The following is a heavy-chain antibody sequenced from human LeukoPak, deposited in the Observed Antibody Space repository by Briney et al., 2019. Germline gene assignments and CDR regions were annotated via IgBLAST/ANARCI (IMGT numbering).Heavy chain of an antibody. CDR2: INWNGGNT. CDR3: TRALLTASPFDY. CDR1: GFTFSRYG. J-gene: IGHJ4*02. Sequence: PGGSLRLSCAASGFTFSRYGMSWVRQAPGKGLEWVSGINWNGGNTGYADSVKGRFTISRDNAKKSLYLQMNSLRAEDTAVYYCTRALLTASPFDYWGQGTLVTVSS. V-gene: IGHV3-20*04. D-gene: IGHD1-20*01.